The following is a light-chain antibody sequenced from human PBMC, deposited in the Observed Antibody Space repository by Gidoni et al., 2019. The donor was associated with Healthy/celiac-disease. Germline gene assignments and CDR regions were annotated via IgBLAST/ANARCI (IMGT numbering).Light chain of an antibody. CDR1: KLGDKY. V-gene: IGLV3-1*01. CDR3: QAWDSSIV. J-gene: IGLJ2*01. Sequence: SYELTQPPSVYVSPGQTASITCSGAKLGDKYACWYQQKPGQSPVLVIYQDSKRPSGIPERFSGSNSGNTATLTISGTQAMDEADYYCQAWDSSIVFGGGTKLTVL. CDR2: QDS.